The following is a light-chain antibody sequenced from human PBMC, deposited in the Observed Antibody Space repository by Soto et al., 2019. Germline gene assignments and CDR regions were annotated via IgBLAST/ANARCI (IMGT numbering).Light chain of an antibody. CDR2: GAS. J-gene: IGKJ5*01. Sequence: DIHITQSPSSLSASVGDRVTITCQASQDIAGYLAWYQHKPGRTPELLIHGASRLQSGVPARFSGSGSGTDFTLSINSLQPEDFATYYCQQAYSFPITFGQGTRLEIK. V-gene: IGKV1-12*01. CDR3: QQAYSFPIT. CDR1: QDIAGY.